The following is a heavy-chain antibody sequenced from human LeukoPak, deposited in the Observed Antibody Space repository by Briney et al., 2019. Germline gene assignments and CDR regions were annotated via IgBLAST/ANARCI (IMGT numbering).Heavy chain of an antibody. CDR2: ISSSSSYI. CDR1: GFTFSSYS. D-gene: IGHD3-22*01. J-gene: IGHJ3*02. V-gene: IGHV3-21*01. CDR3: AIRSITMIVVVQGAFDI. Sequence: GGSLRLSCAASGFTFSSYSMNWVRQAPGKGLEWVSSISSSSSYIYYADSVKGRFTISRDNAKNSLYLQMNSLRAEDTAVYYCAIRSITMIVVVQGAFDIWGQGTMVTVSS.